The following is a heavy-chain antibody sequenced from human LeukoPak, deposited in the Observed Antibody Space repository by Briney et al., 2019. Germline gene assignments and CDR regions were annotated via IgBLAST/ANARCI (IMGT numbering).Heavy chain of an antibody. D-gene: IGHD3-10*01. CDR3: AKDRAVWFGDHDY. CDR2: ISGSGGST. J-gene: IGHJ4*02. V-gene: IGHV3-23*01. CDR1: GFILSSYG. Sequence: GGSLRLSCAASGFILSSYGMSWVRQAPGKGLEWVSAISGSGGSTYYADSVKGRYTISRDNSKNTLYLQMNSLRAEDTAVYYCAKDRAVWFGDHDYWGQGTLVTVSS.